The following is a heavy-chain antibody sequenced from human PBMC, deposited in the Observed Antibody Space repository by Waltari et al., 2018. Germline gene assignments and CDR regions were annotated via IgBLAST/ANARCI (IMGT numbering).Heavy chain of an antibody. D-gene: IGHD1-1*01. CDR2: IWYDGSNK. CDR3: ARDPKAGTTGFDY. Sequence: QVQLVESGGGVVQPGRSLRLSCAASGFPFSSYGLHWVRQAPGKGLEWVAVIWYDGSNKYYADSVKGRFTISRDNSKNTLYLQMNSLRAEDTAVYYCARDPKAGTTGFDYWGQGTLVTVSS. V-gene: IGHV3-33*01. CDR1: GFPFSSYG. J-gene: IGHJ4*02.